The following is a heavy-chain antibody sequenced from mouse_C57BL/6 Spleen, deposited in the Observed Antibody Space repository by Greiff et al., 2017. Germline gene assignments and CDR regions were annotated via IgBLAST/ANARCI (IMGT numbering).Heavy chain of an antibody. D-gene: IGHD2-5*01. CDR2: IRHKANGYTT. J-gene: IGHJ1*03. V-gene: IGHV7-3*01. CDR3: ARCPSYSSNGLGWYFDV. CDR1: GFTFTDYY. Sequence: EVKVVESGGGLVQPGGSLSLSCAASGFTFTDYYMSWVRQPPGKALEWLGFIRHKANGYTTESSASVKGRFPISSDTSQSILYLQMNALRAEDSATYDCARCPSYSSNGLGWYFDVWGTGTTVTVSS.